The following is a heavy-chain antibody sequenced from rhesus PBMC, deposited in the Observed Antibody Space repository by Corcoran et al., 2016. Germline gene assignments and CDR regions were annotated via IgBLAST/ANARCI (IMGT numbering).Heavy chain of an antibody. Sequence: QVQLQESGPGLVKPSETLSLTCAVSGCSFSSYWWSWIRQPPGKGLEWIGEINCISGSTNYNPSLKTLVTISRDASKNPFSLKLISVTAADTAVYYCARVLYYNIWTGYYPKYFDYWGQGVLVTVSS. CDR3: ARVLYYNIWTGYYPKYFDY. V-gene: IGHV4-80*01. D-gene: IGHD3-3*01. J-gene: IGHJ4*01. CDR2: INCISGST. CDR1: GCSFSSYW.